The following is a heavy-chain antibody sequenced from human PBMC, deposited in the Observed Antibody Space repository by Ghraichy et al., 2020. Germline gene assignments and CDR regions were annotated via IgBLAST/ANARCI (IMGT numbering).Heavy chain of an antibody. CDR1: GGSFSSSNHY. J-gene: IGHJ4*02. V-gene: IGHV4-39*01. CDR3: ARRCHSTADVPY. D-gene: IGHD2-21*02. Sequence: SETLSLTCTVSGGSFSSSNHYWVWIRQPPGKGLEWVGSFYYTGDTYSNPSLKSRVTISVDTSKNQFSLKLISVTAADTAVYYCARRCHSTADVPYWGQGTLVTVSS. CDR2: FYYTGDT.